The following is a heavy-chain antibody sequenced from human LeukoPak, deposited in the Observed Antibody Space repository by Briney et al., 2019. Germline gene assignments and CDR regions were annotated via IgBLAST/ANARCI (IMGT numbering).Heavy chain of an antibody. CDR1: GYTFTSYY. CDR3: ARQTYGDYSDY. D-gene: IGHD4-17*01. Sequence: ASVKVSCKASGYTFTSYYMHWVRQAPGQGLEWMGWINPNSGGTNYAQKFQGRGTMTRDTSISTAYMELSRLRSDDTAVYYCARQTYGDYSDYWGQGTLVTVSS. V-gene: IGHV1-2*02. CDR2: INPNSGGT. J-gene: IGHJ4*02.